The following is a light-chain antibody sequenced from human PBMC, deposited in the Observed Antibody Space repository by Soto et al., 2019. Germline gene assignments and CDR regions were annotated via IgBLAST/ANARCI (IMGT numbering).Light chain of an antibody. CDR2: GAS. CDR3: QQYNNWVVT. Sequence: EIVMTQSPGTLSVAPGERATLSCRASQSVRSDVAWYQYKPGQAPRLLIYGASTRATGIPARFIGSGSETEFTLTISSLQSEDFAIYYCQQYNNWVVTFGQGTRLEIK. V-gene: IGKV3-15*01. J-gene: IGKJ5*01. CDR1: QSVRSD.